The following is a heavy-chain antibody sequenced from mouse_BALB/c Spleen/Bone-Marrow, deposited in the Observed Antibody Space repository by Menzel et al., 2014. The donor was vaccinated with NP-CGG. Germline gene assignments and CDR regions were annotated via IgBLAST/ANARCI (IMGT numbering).Heavy chain of an antibody. CDR3: ARFPMDY. Sequence: EVHLVESGGGLVQPGGSLRLSCTTSGFTFTDYYMGWVRQPPGKALEWLVFIRNKAYGYTTEYSASVRGRFTISRDNSQSILYLQMNTLRAEDSATYYCARFPMDYWGQGTSVTVS. V-gene: IGHV7-3*02. CDR1: GFTFTDYY. CDR2: IRNKAYGYTT. J-gene: IGHJ4*01.